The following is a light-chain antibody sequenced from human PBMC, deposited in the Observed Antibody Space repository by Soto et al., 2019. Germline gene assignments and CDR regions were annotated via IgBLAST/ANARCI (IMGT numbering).Light chain of an antibody. CDR2: DAS. Sequence: DIQMTQSPSSLSAFVGDRVTISCRASPGISNSVAWYQQKPGKVPNVLIYDASTLQSGVPSRFSGSGSGTDFTLTIISLQPEDVAIYYCQKYNSGLETFGPGTKVDIK. CDR3: QKYNSGLET. CDR1: PGISNS. J-gene: IGKJ3*01. V-gene: IGKV1-27*01.